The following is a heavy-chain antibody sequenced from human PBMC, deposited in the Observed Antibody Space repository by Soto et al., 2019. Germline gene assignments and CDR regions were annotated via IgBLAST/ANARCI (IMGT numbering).Heavy chain of an antibody. D-gene: IGHD2-2*01. Sequence: GASVKVSCKASGYTFTSSGISWVRHAPGQGLEWMGWISVYNGNTNYAQNFQGRVSMTTDTSTSTVYMELRNLRSDDTAVYYCARGVVVPAATGKTWFDPWGQGTLVTVSS. CDR1: GYTFTSSG. CDR3: ARGVVVPAATGKTWFDP. CDR2: ISVYNGNT. J-gene: IGHJ5*02. V-gene: IGHV1-18*01.